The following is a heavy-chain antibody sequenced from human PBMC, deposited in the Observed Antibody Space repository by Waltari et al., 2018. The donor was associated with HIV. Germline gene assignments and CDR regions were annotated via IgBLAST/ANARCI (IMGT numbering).Heavy chain of an antibody. Sequence: QVQLRQWGAGLLKPSETLSPPCAVYGGSFSGSYWSCIRPPPRKGPEWLGEINHSGSTNYNPSLKSRVTISVDTSKNQFSLKLTSVTAADTAVFYCARARLVSRGQYCSTTSCLPHYYYYYGMDVWGQGTTVTVSS. J-gene: IGHJ6*02. CDR1: GGSFSGSY. CDR3: ARARLVSRGQYCSTTSCLPHYYYYYGMDV. D-gene: IGHD2-2*01. CDR2: INHSGST. V-gene: IGHV4-34*01.